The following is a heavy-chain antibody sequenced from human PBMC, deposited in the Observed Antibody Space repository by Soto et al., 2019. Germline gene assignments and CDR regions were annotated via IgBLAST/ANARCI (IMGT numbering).Heavy chain of an antibody. CDR1: GDSVSSNTAA. CDR3: ARDLESGYSNYYYYMDV. D-gene: IGHD5-12*01. Sequence: PSQTLSLTCAMSGDSVSSNTAAWHWIRQSPSRGLEWLGRTYFRSRWYNDYAVSVKSRITINADTSKNQFSLHLNSVSPEDTAVYYCARDLESGYSNYYYYMDVWGKGTTVTVSS. CDR2: TYFRSRWYN. V-gene: IGHV6-1*01. J-gene: IGHJ6*03.